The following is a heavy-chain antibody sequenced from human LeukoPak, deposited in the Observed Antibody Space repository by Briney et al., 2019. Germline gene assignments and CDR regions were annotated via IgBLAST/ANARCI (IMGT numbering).Heavy chain of an antibody. D-gene: IGHD3-10*01. V-gene: IGHV1-69*05. CDR3: AKYYYGSGSYYYYYGMDV. J-gene: IGHJ6*02. CDR2: IIPIFGTA. CDR1: GGTFSSYA. Sequence: SVKVSCKASGGTFSSYAISWVRQAPGQGLEWMGGIIPIFGTANYAQKFQGRVTITTDESTSTAYMELSSLRSEDTAVYYCAKYYYGSGSYYYYYGMDVWAKGPRSPSP.